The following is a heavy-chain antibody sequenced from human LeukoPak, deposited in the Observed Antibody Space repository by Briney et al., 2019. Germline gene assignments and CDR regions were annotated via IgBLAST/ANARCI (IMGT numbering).Heavy chain of an antibody. CDR2: INHSGST. Sequence: PGGSLRLSCAASGFSFSDYYMSWIRQAPGKGLEWIGEINHSGSTNYNPSLKSRVTISVDTSKNQFSLKLSSVTAADTAVYYCARLGMRDSSGYWAPRSRTDYWGQGTLVTVSS. J-gene: IGHJ4*02. V-gene: IGHV4-34*01. CDR1: GFSFSDYY. CDR3: ARLGMRDSSGYWAPRSRTDY. D-gene: IGHD3-22*01.